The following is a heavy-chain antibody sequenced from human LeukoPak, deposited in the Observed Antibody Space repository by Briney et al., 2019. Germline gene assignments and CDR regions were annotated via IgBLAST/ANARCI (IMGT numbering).Heavy chain of an antibody. CDR3: AKTYYYDPFDY. CDR1: GGSISSTSYY. J-gene: IGHJ4*02. Sequence: SETLSLTCTVSGGSISSTSYYWGWIRQPPGKGLEWMGSIHYSGSAYYNASLKSRVTMSVDTSKNQFSLKLSSVTAADTAVYYCAKTYYYDPFDYWGQGTLVTVSS. CDR2: IHYSGSA. V-gene: IGHV4-39*01. D-gene: IGHD3-22*01.